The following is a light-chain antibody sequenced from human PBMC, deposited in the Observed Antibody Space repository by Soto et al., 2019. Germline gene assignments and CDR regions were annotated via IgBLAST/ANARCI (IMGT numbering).Light chain of an antibody. V-gene: IGKV3-15*01. CDR1: QSVTSN. Sequence: EIVMTQSPATLSVSPGERATLSCRASQSVTSNLAWYQQKPGQAPRLLIYGASTRATAIPARFSGSGSATEFTLTISSLQSEDFAVYYCQQYNDWAPRTFGQGTKVEIK. CDR2: GAS. J-gene: IGKJ1*01. CDR3: QQYNDWAPRT.